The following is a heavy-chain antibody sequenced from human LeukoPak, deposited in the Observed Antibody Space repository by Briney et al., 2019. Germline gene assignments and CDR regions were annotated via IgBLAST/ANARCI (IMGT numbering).Heavy chain of an antibody. J-gene: IGHJ4*02. V-gene: IGHV3-9*03. Sequence: TGGSLRLSCAASGFTFDDYAMHWVRQAPGKGLEWVSGISWNSGSIGYADSVKGRFTISRDNAKNSLYLQMNSLRAEDMALYYCAKANSGSYLGYFDYWGQGTLVTVSS. CDR1: GFTFDDYA. CDR2: ISWNSGSI. CDR3: AKANSGSYLGYFDY. D-gene: IGHD1-26*01.